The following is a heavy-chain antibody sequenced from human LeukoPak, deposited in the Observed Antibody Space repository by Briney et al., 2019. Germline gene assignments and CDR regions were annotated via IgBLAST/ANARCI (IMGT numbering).Heavy chain of an antibody. CDR2: INNDGSTT. V-gene: IGHV3-74*01. J-gene: IGHJ5*02. D-gene: IGHD6-13*01. CDR1: GFTFNSYW. Sequence: GGSLRLSCAASGFTFNSYWMHWVRQAPGKGLVWVSQINNDGSTTRYADSVKGRFIISRDNAENTLYLQMNSLRAEDTAVYYCARGYSSSWYNWLDPWGQGTLVTVSS. CDR3: ARGYSSSWYNWLDP.